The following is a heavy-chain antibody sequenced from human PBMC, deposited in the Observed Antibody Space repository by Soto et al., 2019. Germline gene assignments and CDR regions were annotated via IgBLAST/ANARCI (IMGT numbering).Heavy chain of an antibody. CDR1: GFTFSDYY. Sequence: QVQLVESGGGLVKPGGSLRLSCAASGFTFSDYYMSWIRQAPGKGLEWVSYISSSSSYTNYADSVKGRFTISRDNAKNSLYLQQNSLRAEDTAVYYCARERGSGSYYNVGYWGQGTLVTVSS. CDR2: ISSSSSYT. D-gene: IGHD3-10*01. V-gene: IGHV3-11*05. J-gene: IGHJ4*02. CDR3: ARERGSGSYYNVGY.